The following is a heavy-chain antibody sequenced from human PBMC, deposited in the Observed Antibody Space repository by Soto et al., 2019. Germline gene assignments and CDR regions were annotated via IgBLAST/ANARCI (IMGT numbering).Heavy chain of an antibody. CDR3: TSSGSYDIAWFDP. V-gene: IGHV3-74*01. J-gene: IGHJ5*02. D-gene: IGHD3-10*01. CDR2: IDPDGITT. CDR1: KFTFSSYW. Sequence: GWSLRLSCAASKFTFSSYWMHWVRQAPGKGLVWVSRIDPDGITTYYADSVKGRFTISRDNAKNTLYLQLNSLTAEDTAVYYCTSSGSYDIAWFDPWGQGTLVTVSS.